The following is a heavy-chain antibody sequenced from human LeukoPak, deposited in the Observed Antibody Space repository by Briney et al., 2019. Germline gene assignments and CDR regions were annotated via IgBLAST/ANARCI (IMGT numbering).Heavy chain of an antibody. CDR1: GGSVSTGSYY. J-gene: IGHJ5*02. Sequence: PSETLSLTCTVSGGSVSTGSYYWSWIRQPAGRGLEWIGHIHTSGTTNYNASLKSRVRISVETSKNQFSLRLSSVTAADTAVYYCARGDGDYGWFDPWGQGTLVTVSS. CDR2: IHTSGTT. V-gene: IGHV4-61*09. D-gene: IGHD4-17*01. CDR3: ARGDGDYGWFDP.